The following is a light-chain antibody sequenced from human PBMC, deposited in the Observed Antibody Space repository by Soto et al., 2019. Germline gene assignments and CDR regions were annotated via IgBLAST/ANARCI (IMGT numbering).Light chain of an antibody. CDR2: GAS. J-gene: IGKJ5*01. CDR1: QTVNSDY. V-gene: IGKV3-20*01. CDR3: QQFGSSPT. Sequence: EILLTQSPGTLSSSPGETATLSCGASQTVNSDYLAWFQQKPGQAPRLLIFGASTRATGIPDRLSGSGSGTEFTLTISRMEPEDFAVYYCQQFGSSPTFGHGTRLEIK.